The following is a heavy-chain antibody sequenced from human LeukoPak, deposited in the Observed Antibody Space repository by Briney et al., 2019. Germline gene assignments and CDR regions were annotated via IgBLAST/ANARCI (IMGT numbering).Heavy chain of an antibody. J-gene: IGHJ4*02. CDR1: GFTFSTYA. D-gene: IGHD3-22*01. CDR3: AKDRGRYYDSNGYYWGYYFDS. CDR2: I. V-gene: IGHV3-23*01. Sequence: GGSLRLSCAASGFTFSTYAVNWVRQAPGKGLEWVSAIKGRFTISRDNSKNTLCLQMSSLRAEDTAVYYCAKDRGRYYDSNGYYWGYYFDSWGQGILVTVST.